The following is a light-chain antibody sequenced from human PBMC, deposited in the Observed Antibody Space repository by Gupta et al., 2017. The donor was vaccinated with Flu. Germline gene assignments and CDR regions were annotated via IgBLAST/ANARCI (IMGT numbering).Light chain of an antibody. Sequence: DLQMTQSPSSLYASVGDRVTITCQASQDISNYLNWYQQKPGKAPKLLIYDASNLETGVPSRFSGSGSGTEFTFTISSLQPEDIATYYCQQYDNLPRYSFGQGTKLEIK. CDR2: DAS. J-gene: IGKJ2*03. CDR3: QQYDNLPRYS. V-gene: IGKV1-33*01. CDR1: QDISNY.